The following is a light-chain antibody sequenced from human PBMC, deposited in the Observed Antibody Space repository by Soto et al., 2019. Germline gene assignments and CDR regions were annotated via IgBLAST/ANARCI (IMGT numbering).Light chain of an antibody. J-gene: IGKJ5*01. CDR3: MQSTQLPPT. V-gene: IGKV2D-29*02. Sequence: DVVMNQTPLSLSVAPGQPASISCKSSHSLLHITGETFLFWYLQKPGQSPQLLIYEVSTRVSGVPDRFSGSGSGTDFTLEISRVETDDVGIYYCMQSTQLPPTFGQGTRLEIK. CDR1: HSLLHITGETF. CDR2: EVS.